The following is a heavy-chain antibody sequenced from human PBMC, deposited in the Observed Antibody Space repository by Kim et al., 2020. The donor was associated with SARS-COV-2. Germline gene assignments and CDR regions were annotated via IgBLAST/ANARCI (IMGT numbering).Heavy chain of an antibody. V-gene: IGHV3-33*05. D-gene: IGHD6-13*01. J-gene: IGHJ4*02. CDR1: GFTFSSYG. Sequence: GGSLRLSCAASGFTFSSYGMHWVRQAPGKGLEWVAVISYDGSNKYYADSVKGRFTISRDNSKNTLYLQMNSLRAEDTPVYYCARDSPRGYSSSWYGNLPFDYWGQGTLVTVSS. CDR2: ISYDGSNK. CDR3: ARDSPRGYSSSWYGNLPFDY.